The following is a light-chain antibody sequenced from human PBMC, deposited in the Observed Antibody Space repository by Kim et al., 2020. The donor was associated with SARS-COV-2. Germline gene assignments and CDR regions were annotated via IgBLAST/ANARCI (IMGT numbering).Light chain of an antibody. Sequence: SSELTQDPAVSVALGQTVRITCQGDSLRSYYASWYQQKPGQAPVLVIYGKNNRPSGIPDRFSGSSSGNTASLTITGAQAEDEADYYCNSQDSSGNHYVVFGGGTQLTVL. CDR3: NSQDSSGNHYVV. CDR2: GKN. J-gene: IGLJ2*01. V-gene: IGLV3-19*01. CDR1: SLRSYY.